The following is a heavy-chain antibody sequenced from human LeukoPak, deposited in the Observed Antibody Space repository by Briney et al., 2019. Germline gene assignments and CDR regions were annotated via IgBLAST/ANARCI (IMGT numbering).Heavy chain of an antibody. CDR3: AGGAVYDILTVEYYFDY. V-gene: IGHV4-34*01. CDR2: INHSGST. J-gene: IGHJ4*02. D-gene: IGHD3-9*01. CDR1: GGSFSGYY. Sequence: KPSETLSLTCAVYGGSFSGYYWSWIRQLPGKGLEWIGEINHSGSTNYNPSLKSRVTISVDTSKNQFSLKLSSVTAADTAVYYCAGGAVYDILTVEYYFDYWGQGTLVTVSS.